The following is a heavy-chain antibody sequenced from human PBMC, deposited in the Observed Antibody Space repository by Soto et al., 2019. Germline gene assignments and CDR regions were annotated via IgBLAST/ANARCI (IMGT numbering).Heavy chain of an antibody. CDR1: GYTFTGYY. CDR3: SRLMGSRSYQFHYYGMDV. J-gene: IGHJ6*02. CDR2: INPNSGGT. D-gene: IGHD6-6*01. V-gene: IGHV1-2*02. Sequence: ASVNVSCKASGYTFTGYYMHWVRQAPGQGLELMGWINPNSGGTNYAQKLQGRVTMTTDTSISTAYMELRRLRSDDTAVYYCSRLMGSRSYQFHYYGMDVLRQWTTVTVSS.